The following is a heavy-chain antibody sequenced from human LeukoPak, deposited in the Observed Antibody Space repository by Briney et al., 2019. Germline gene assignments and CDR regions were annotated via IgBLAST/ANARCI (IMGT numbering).Heavy chain of an antibody. V-gene: IGHV3-23*01. J-gene: IGHJ4*02. D-gene: IGHD6-13*01. Sequence: GGSLRLSCAASGFTFSSYAMNWVRQAPGKGLEWVSVISGSGGSTYYADSVKGRFTISRDNSKNTLYLQMNSLRAEDTAIYYCAKDRQYNSIWYYFDYWGQGTLVTVSS. CDR1: GFTFSSYA. CDR2: ISGSGGST. CDR3: AKDRQYNSIWYYFDY.